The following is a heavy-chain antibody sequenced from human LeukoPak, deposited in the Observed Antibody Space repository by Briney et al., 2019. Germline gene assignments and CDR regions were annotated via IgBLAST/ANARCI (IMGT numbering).Heavy chain of an antibody. V-gene: IGHV3-15*01. D-gene: IGHD3-3*01. J-gene: IGHJ4*02. CDR3: LTGDYDFWSGFYSPNHYFDY. CDR1: GVTLTSAW. Sequence: GGSLRLSCAVSGVTLTSAWMGWVRQAPGKGLEWVGRIKGKTAAGAPDYVASVKGRFTISRDDSKNTLFLQMNSLKTEDTAVYYCLTGDYDFWSGFYSPNHYFDYWGQGTLVTVSS. CDR2: IKGKTAAGAP.